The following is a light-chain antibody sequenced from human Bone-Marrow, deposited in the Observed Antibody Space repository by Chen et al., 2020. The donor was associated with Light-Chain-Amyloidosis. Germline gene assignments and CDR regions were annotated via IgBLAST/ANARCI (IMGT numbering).Light chain of an antibody. J-gene: IGLJ1*01. CDR3: SSYTITNTLV. V-gene: IGLV2-14*01. Sequence: QSALTQPASVSGSPGQSITISCTGTSSDVGGDNHVSCYQQHPAKAPKLLIYEVTNRPSWVPDRFSASKSDNTASLTISGLQTEDEADYFCSSYTITNTLVFGSGARVPVL. CDR2: EVT. CDR1: SSDVGGDNH.